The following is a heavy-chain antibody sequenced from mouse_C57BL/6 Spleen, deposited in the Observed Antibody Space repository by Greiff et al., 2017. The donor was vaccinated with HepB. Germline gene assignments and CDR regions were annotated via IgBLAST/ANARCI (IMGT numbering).Heavy chain of an antibody. CDR1: GFNIKDDY. V-gene: IGHV14-4*01. D-gene: IGHD1-2*01. Sequence: EVQLQQSGAELVRPGASVKLSCTASGFNIKDDYMHWVKQRPEQGLEWIGWIEPENGDTEYASKFQGKATITADTSSNTAYLQLSSLTSEDTAGYDCTTDGRTYWGQGTLVTVSA. CDR2: IEPENGDT. CDR3: TTDGRTY. J-gene: IGHJ3*01.